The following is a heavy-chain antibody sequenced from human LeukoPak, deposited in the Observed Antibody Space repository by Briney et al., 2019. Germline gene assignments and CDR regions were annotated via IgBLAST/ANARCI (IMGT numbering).Heavy chain of an antibody. CDR2: MYYSGST. V-gene: IGHV4-59*08. J-gene: IGHJ6*03. CDR1: GGSVSSYY. Sequence: SETLSLTRTVSGGSVSSYYWSWIRQPPGKGLEWIGYMYYSGSTNYNPSLKSRVTISVDTSKNQFSLKLSSVTAADTAVYYCARHRLGYCSGGSCNTKGYYMDVWGKGTTVTISS. CDR3: ARHRLGYCSGGSCNTKGYYMDV. D-gene: IGHD2-15*01.